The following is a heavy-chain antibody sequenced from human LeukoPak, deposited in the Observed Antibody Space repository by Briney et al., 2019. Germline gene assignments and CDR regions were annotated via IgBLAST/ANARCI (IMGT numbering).Heavy chain of an antibody. Sequence: GGSLRLSCAASGFTFSSYAMSWVRQAPGKGLEWVSAISGSGGSTYYADSVKGRFTISRDNSKNTLYLQMNSLRAEDTAVYYCAYCSGGSCYGRAEYFQHWGQGTLVTVSS. CDR2: ISGSGGST. CDR3: AYCSGGSCYGRAEYFQH. D-gene: IGHD2-15*01. V-gene: IGHV3-23*01. CDR1: GFTFSSYA. J-gene: IGHJ1*01.